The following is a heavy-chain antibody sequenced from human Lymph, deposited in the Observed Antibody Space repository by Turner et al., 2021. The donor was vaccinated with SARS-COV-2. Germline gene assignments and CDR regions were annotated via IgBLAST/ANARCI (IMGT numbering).Heavy chain of an antibody. J-gene: IGHJ6*02. Sequence: QVQLVQSGAEVKKPGSSVKVSCKASGGTFSSYAISWVRQAPGQGLEWMGGSIPILRKATYAQKFKGRVTITADKSTSTAYMGLGSMGAEDTAVFYGARVVGGFGELGYYYYYGMDVWGQGTTVTVSS. CDR1: GGTFSSYA. CDR2: SIPILRKA. V-gene: IGHV1-69*10. CDR3: ARVVGGFGELGYYYYYGMDV. D-gene: IGHD3-10*01.